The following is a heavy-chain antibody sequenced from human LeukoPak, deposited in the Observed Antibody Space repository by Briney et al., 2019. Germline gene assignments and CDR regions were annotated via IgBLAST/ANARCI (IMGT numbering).Heavy chain of an antibody. CDR1: GFTFSSYA. D-gene: IGHD6-13*01. J-gene: IGHJ4*02. V-gene: IGHV3-30-3*01. CDR2: ISYDESNK. Sequence: GGSLRLSCAASGFTFSSYAMHWVRQAPGKGLEWVAVISYDESNKYYADSVKGRFTISRDNSKNTLYLQMNSLRAEDTAVYYCARAGFGIAAALHFDYWGQGTLVTVSS. CDR3: ARAGFGIAAALHFDY.